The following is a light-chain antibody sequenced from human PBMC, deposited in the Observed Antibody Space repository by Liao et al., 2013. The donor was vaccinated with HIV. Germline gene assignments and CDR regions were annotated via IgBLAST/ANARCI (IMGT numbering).Light chain of an antibody. J-gene: IGLJ1*01. Sequence: SYVLTQPPSVSVAPGKTANITCGGNNIGSKSVHWYQQKAGQAPVLVIYYDTDRPSGIPERFSGSNSGNTATLTISRVEAGDEADYYCQVWDSSSDHPGVFGTGTKVTVL. CDR2: YDT. CDR3: QVWDSSSDHPGV. CDR1: NIGSKS. V-gene: IGLV3-21*01.